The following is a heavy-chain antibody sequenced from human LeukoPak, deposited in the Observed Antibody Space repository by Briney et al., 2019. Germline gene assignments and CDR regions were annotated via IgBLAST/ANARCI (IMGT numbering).Heavy chain of an antibody. J-gene: IGHJ4*02. Sequence: GGSLRLSCAVSGLTFSDYAMSWFRQAKGKGLEWVSGITSGFTPLYADSVKGRFTVSRDNSKNTFHMQMHSLRADDTAVYFCAKDYSDSRVADVFLEYWGQGTLVTVSS. D-gene: IGHD2-15*01. V-gene: IGHV3-23*01. CDR1: GLTFSDYA. CDR3: AKDYSDSRVADVFLEY. CDR2: ITSGFTP.